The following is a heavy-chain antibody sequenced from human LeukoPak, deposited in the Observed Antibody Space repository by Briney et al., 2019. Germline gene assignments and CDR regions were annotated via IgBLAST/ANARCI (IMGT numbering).Heavy chain of an antibody. CDR3: ARDPGNYGDYEPYYYYFYMDV. Sequence: HPGGSLRLSCAASGFTFSSYGMHWVRQAPGKGLEWVAFIRYDGSNKYYADSVKGRFTISRDNSKNTLYLQMNSLRAEDTALYYCARDPGNYGDYEPYYYYFYMDVWGKGTTVTVSS. V-gene: IGHV3-30*02. J-gene: IGHJ6*03. CDR2: IRYDGSNK. CDR1: GFTFSSYG. D-gene: IGHD4-17*01.